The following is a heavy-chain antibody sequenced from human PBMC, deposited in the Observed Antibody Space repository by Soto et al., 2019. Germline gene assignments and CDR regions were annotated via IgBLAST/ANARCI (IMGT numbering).Heavy chain of an antibody. Sequence: SETLSLTCTVSGGSISSSSYYWGWIRQPPGKGLEWIGSIYYSGSTYYNPSLKSRVTISVDTSKNQFSLKLGSVTAADTAVYYCAREGYSFDYWGQGTLVTVSS. CDR3: AREGYSFDY. J-gene: IGHJ4*02. CDR1: GGSISSSSYY. D-gene: IGHD2-21*01. CDR2: IYYSGST. V-gene: IGHV4-39*02.